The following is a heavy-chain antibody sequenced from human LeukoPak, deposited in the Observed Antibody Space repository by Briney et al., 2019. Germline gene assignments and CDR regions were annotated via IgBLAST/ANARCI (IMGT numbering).Heavy chain of an antibody. V-gene: IGHV4-39*01. D-gene: IGHD6-19*01. CDR3: AAPGWRDLFDY. CDR2: IYYSGNT. Sequence: PSETLSLTCTVSGGSISSSSYCWGWIRQPPGKGLEWIGNIYYSGNTYYNPSLKSRITISVDTSKNQFSLKLSSVTAADTAVYYCAAPGWRDLFDYWGQGTLVTVSS. J-gene: IGHJ4*02. CDR1: GGSISSSSYC.